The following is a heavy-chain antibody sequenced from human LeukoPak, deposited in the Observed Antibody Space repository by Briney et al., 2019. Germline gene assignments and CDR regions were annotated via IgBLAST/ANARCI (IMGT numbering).Heavy chain of an antibody. CDR2: GTHDGVT. CDR1: GGSLSGNY. J-gene: IGHJ4*02. CDR3: ARGLNILDY. V-gene: IGHV4-34*01. Sequence: MASETLSLTCAVHGGSLSGNYWSWIRQPPGKGLQWIGQGTHDGVTTYNPSLKSRVTISVDTPRNQVSLKVTSLTAADTAVYYCARGLNILDYWGQGTLVTVSS.